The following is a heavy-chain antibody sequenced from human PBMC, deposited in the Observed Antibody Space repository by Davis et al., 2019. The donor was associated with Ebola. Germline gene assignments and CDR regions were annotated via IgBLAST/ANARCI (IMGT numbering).Heavy chain of an antibody. CDR2: MSGSGGST. D-gene: IGHD4-23*01. CDR1: GSIISCSA. V-gene: IGHV3-23*01. J-gene: IGHJ4*02. CDR3: APTTVGRFDY. Sequence: ESLNFSCAASGSIISCSAISWVRQAPGKGLEWVSAMSGSGGSTYYADSVKGRFTISRDNSKNTLYLQMNSLRAEDTAVYYCAPTTVGRFDYWGQGTLVTVSS.